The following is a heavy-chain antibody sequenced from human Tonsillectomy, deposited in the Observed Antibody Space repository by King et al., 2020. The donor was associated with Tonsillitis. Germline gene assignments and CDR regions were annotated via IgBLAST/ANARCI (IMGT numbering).Heavy chain of an antibody. D-gene: IGHD1-26*01. CDR3: ARDKRELALDY. CDR1: GFTFSSYT. J-gene: IGHJ4*02. CDR2: ISSTSSTI. V-gene: IGHV3-48*01. Sequence: VQLVESGGGLVQPGGSLRLSCAASGFTFSSYTMNWVRQAPGKGLEWVSYISSTSSTIFYADSVKGRFTITRDNAKKSLYVQMNSLRAEDTAVYYCARDKRELALDYWGQGTLVTVSS.